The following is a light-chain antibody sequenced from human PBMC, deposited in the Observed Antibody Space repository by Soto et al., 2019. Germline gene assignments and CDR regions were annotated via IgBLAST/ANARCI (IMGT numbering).Light chain of an antibody. CDR2: AAS. CDR3: QQNYNSRWT. V-gene: IGKV1-39*01. Sequence: DIQMTQSPSSLSASVGDRVTITCRASLPITTYLNWFQQKPGKAPKLLIYAASTLQSGVPSRFSGGGSGPDFTLTISGLQPADCGTDYCQQNYNSRWTFGQGT. CDR1: LPITTY. J-gene: IGKJ1*01.